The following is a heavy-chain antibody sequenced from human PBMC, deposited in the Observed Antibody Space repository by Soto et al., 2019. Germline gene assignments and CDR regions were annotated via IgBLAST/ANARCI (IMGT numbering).Heavy chain of an antibody. CDR2: IFSNDEK. CDR3: ASTYSTSWYWFDP. J-gene: IGHJ5*02. Sequence: QVTVKESGPVLVKPTETLTLTCTVSGFSLSTAGLGVSWIRQPPGQALEWLAHIFSNDEKSYSTSLKSRLTISKDTSKSQVVLIMTNMDPVDTATYYCASTYSTSWYWFDPWGQGTLVTVSS. D-gene: IGHD6-13*01. V-gene: IGHV2-26*04. CDR1: GFSLSTAGLG.